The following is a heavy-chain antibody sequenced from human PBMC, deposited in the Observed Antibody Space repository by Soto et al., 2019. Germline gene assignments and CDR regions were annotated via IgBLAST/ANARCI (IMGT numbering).Heavy chain of an antibody. V-gene: IGHV3-7*01. CDR2: IKQDGSEK. J-gene: IGHJ6*02. Sequence: EVQLVESGGGLVQPGGSLRLSCAASGFTFSSYWMSWVRQAPGKGLEWVANIKQDGSEKYYVDSVKGRFTISRDNAKNSLYLQMNSLRAEDTAVYYCARNYDFWSGYITQYYYGMDVWGQGTTVTVSS. CDR1: GFTFSSYW. CDR3: ARNYDFWSGYITQYYYGMDV. D-gene: IGHD3-3*01.